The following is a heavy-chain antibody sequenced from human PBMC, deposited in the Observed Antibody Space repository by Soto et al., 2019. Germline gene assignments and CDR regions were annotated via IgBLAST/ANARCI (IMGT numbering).Heavy chain of an antibody. CDR3: ARDGSGYDFWSGPYFFDY. Sequence: SETLSLTCTGSGGSISTYYWSWIRQPTGKGLEWIGYIYYNGRTNYNPSLESRVTISLDTSKSQFSLKLSSVSAADTAVYYCARDGSGYDFWSGPYFFDYWGPGTLVTVS. V-gene: IGHV4-59*01. CDR2: IYYNGRT. J-gene: IGHJ4*02. CDR1: GGSISTYY. D-gene: IGHD3-3*01.